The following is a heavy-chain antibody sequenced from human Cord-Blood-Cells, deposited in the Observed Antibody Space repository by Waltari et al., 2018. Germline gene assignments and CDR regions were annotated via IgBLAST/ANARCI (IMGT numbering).Heavy chain of an antibody. D-gene: IGHD2-2*01. CDR1: GYTFTSYD. CDR2: RNARSGKT. V-gene: IGHV1-8*03. CDR3: ARGPDIVVVPAADYYYGMDV. J-gene: IGHJ6*02. Sequence: QVQLVQSGAEVKKPGASVKVSCKASGYTFTSYDINWVRQATGQGLEWMGWRNARSGKTCDAQKFQGRGTITRNTSISTAYRELSSLRSEDTAVYYCARGPDIVVVPAADYYYGMDVWGQGTTVTVSS.